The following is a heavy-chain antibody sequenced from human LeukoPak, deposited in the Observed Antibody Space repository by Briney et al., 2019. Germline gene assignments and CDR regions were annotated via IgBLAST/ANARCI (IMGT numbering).Heavy chain of an antibody. D-gene: IGHD3-22*01. CDR3: AKDSSDSSGYHWYFDL. J-gene: IGHJ2*01. V-gene: IGHV3-23*01. CDR2: IRSSGGST. CDR1: GFTFSTYA. Sequence: GGSLRLSCAASGFTFSTYAMSWVRQAPGKGLEWVSGIRSSGGSTYYSDSVKGRFTISRDNSKNTLYLQMNSLRAEDTAVYYCAKDSSDSSGYHWYFDLWGRGTLVTVSS.